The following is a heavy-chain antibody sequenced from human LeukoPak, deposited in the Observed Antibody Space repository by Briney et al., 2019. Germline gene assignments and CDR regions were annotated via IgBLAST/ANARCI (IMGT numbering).Heavy chain of an antibody. D-gene: IGHD2/OR15-2a*01. CDR1: GGSISSYY. V-gene: IGHV4-59*12. CDR3: ARGTKGFGRIYLDS. J-gene: IGHJ4*02. CDR2: IYHSGST. Sequence: SETLSLTCTVSGGSISSYYWSWIRQPPGKGLEWIGEIYHSGSTNYNPSLKSRVTISVDTSKNQFSLKLSSVTAADTAVYFCARGTKGFGRIYLDSWGQGTLVTVSS.